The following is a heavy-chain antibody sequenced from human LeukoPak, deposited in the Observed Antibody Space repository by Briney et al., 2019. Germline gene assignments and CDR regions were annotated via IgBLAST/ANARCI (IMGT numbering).Heavy chain of an antibody. CDR1: GYTFTSYD. D-gene: IGHD3-10*01. CDR2: INPNSGGT. CDR3: ARALDFALGEIDY. V-gene: IGHV1-2*02. Sequence: ASVKVSCKASGYTFTSYDINWVRQATGQGLEWMGWINPNSGGTNYAQKFQGRVTMTRDTSISTAYMELSRLRSDDTAVYYCARALDFALGEIDYWGQGTLVTVSS. J-gene: IGHJ4*02.